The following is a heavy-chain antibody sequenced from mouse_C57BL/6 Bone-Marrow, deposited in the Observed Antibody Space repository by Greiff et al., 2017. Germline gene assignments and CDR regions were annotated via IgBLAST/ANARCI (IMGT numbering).Heavy chain of an antibody. V-gene: IGHV1-64*01. J-gene: IGHJ2*01. CDR1: GYTFTSYW. D-gene: IGHD1-1*01. CDR3: AHSDYYGSSYAGY. CDR2: IHPNSGST. Sequence: QVQLQQPGAELVKPGASVKLSCKASGYTFTSYWMPWVKQRPGQGLEWIGMIHPNSGSTNYNEKFKNKATLTVDHSSSTSYMQIISLTSEDSAVYYCAHSDYYGSSYAGYWCQGTTLTVSS.